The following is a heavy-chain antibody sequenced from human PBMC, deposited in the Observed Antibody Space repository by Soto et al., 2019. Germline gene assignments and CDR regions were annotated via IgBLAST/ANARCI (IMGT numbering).Heavy chain of an antibody. CDR2: IWSGGSNE. CDR3: ARGPGTSYFDY. Sequence: QVQLVESGGGVVQPGRSLRLSCAASGFTFSSYGMHWVRQAPGKGLEWVAVIWSGGSNENYADSVKGRFTISRDNSKNMLYLQMNSLRAEDTAVYYCARGPGTSYFDYWGQGSLVTDSS. J-gene: IGHJ4*02. CDR1: GFTFSSYG. D-gene: IGHD2-2*01. V-gene: IGHV3-33*01.